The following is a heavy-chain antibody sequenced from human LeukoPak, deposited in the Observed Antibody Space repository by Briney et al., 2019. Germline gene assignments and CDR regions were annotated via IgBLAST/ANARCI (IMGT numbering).Heavy chain of an antibody. Sequence: PGGSLRLSCAASGFTFSSYWMHWVRHAPGKGLVWVSRINSDGSSTSYADSVKGRFTISRENAKNTLYLQMNSLRAEDTAVYYCARVGRVWSGYYPRYYYYYMDVWGKGTTVTVSS. CDR1: GFTFSSYW. CDR2: INSDGSST. V-gene: IGHV3-74*01. D-gene: IGHD3-3*01. J-gene: IGHJ6*03. CDR3: ARVGRVWSGYYPRYYYYYMDV.